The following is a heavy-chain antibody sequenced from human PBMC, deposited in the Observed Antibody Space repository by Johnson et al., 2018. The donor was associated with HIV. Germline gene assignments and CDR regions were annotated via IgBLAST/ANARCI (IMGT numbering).Heavy chain of an antibody. CDR1: GFTFDDYG. CDR3: ARGRHSSGYYTAAFDI. CDR2: INWNGGST. Sequence: VQLVESGGGVVRPGRSLRLSCAASGFTFDDYGMTWVRQPPGKGLEWVSGINWNGGSTGYADSVKGRFTISRDSAKNSLYLQMNSLRAEDTALYYCARGRHSSGYYTAAFDIWGQGTMVTVSS. D-gene: IGHD3-22*01. J-gene: IGHJ3*02. V-gene: IGHV3-20*04.